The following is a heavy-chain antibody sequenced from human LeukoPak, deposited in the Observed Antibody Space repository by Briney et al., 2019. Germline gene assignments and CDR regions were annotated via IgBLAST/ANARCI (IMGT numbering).Heavy chain of an antibody. CDR2: INHRGDT. V-gene: IGHV4-34*01. CDR1: GGSFSAYY. D-gene: IGHD5-24*01. CDR3: AGGLAISETGYFDY. J-gene: IGHJ4*03. Sequence: SETLSLTCAVYGGSFSAYYWSWMRQSPGKGLEWIAEINHRGDTNYNPSVKSRVSISVDTSKNQFSLKVTSLTAADTAVYYCAGGLAISETGYFDYWGQGTLVTVSS.